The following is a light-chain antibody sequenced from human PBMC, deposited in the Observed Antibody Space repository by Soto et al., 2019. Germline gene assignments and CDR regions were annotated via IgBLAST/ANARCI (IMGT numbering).Light chain of an antibody. V-gene: IGKV1-39*01. Sequence: DIQMTQSPSSLSASVGDSVTISCRASQSISSYLNWSQQKPGKAPNLLLYAASNLQSGVPARFSGSGSGTEFTLTISSLQPEDFAIYYCQQTYNTPRTFGQGTKLEI. CDR3: QQTYNTPRT. CDR1: QSISSY. J-gene: IGKJ2*01. CDR2: AAS.